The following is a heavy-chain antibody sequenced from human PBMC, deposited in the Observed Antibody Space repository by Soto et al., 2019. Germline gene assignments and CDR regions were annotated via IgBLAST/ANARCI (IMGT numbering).Heavy chain of an antibody. CDR1: GGTFSSYA. D-gene: IGHD3-9*01. V-gene: IGHV1-69*04. J-gene: IGHJ6*01. CDR2: IIPILGIA. Sequence: SSVKVSCKDSGGTFSSYAINWGLQAPAQGLEWMGRIIPILGIANYAQKFQGRVTITADKSTSTAYMELSSLRSEDTAVYYCERRALLGAITIPTPAPARVGSSSMEVW. CDR3: ERRALLGAITIPTPAPARVGSSSMEV.